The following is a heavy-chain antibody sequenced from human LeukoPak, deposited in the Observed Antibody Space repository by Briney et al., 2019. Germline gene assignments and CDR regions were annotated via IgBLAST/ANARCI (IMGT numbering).Heavy chain of an antibody. Sequence: SETLSLTCTVSGGSISSSSYYWGWIRQPPGKGLEWIGSIYYSGSTSYNSSLKSRVTISVDTSKNQFSLKLSSVTAADTAVYYCARLVILDYWGQGTLVTVSS. D-gene: IGHD3-22*01. CDR3: ARLVILDY. J-gene: IGHJ4*02. V-gene: IGHV4-39*01. CDR1: GGSISSSSYY. CDR2: IYYSGST.